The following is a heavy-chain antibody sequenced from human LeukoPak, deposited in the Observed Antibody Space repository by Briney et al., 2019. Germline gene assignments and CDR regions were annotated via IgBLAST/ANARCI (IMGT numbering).Heavy chain of an antibody. J-gene: IGHJ4*02. CDR3: ARHATVTSFTFAH. Sequence: SETLSLTCTVSGGSISSSSYYWGWVRQPPGKGLEWGGSIYYSGNTYYNPSLKSRVTISVDTSKNQFSLELNSVTAADTAVYYCARHATVTSFTFAHWGQGTLVTVSS. D-gene: IGHD4-17*01. CDR1: GGSISSSSYY. CDR2: IYYSGNT. V-gene: IGHV4-39*01.